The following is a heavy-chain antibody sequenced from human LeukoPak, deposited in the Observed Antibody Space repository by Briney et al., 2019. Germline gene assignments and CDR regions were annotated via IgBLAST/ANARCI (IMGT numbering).Heavy chain of an antibody. CDR3: ARGATTLGYNYFHY. V-gene: IGHV4-34*01. D-gene: IGHD5-24*01. CDR2: INHSGST. J-gene: IGHJ4*02. CDR1: GGSFSGYY. Sequence: PSETLSLTCAVYGGSFSGYYWSWIRQPPGKGLEWIGEINHSGSTNYNPSLKSRVTISVDTSKNQFSLKLSSVTAADTAVYYCARGATTLGYNYFHYWGQGTLVTVSS.